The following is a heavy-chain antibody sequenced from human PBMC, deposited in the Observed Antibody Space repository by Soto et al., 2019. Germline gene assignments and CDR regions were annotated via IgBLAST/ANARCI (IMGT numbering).Heavy chain of an antibody. J-gene: IGHJ5*02. CDR1: GFTFSSYA. CDR2: ISGSGGST. V-gene: IGHV3-23*01. CDR3: AKDSSSGWVTNWFDP. Sequence: PGGSLRLSCAASGFTFSSYAMSWVRQAPGKGLEWVSAISGSGGSTYYADSVKGRFTISRDNSKNTLYLQMNNLRAEDTAVYYCAKDSSSGWVTNWFDPWGQGTLVTVSS. D-gene: IGHD6-19*01.